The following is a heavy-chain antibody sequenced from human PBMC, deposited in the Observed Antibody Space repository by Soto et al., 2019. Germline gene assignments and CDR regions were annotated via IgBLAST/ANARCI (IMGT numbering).Heavy chain of an antibody. J-gene: IGHJ3*02. V-gene: IGHV3-23*01. CDR3: AKGILEGFGEPPGAFDI. CDR2: ISGSGGST. Sequence: GGSLRLSCAASGFTFSSYAMSWVRQAPGKGLEWVSAISGSGGSTYYADSVKGRFTISRDNSKNTLYLQMNSLRAEDTAVYYCAKGILEGFGEPPGAFDIWGQGTMVTVSS. D-gene: IGHD3-10*01. CDR1: GFTFSSYA.